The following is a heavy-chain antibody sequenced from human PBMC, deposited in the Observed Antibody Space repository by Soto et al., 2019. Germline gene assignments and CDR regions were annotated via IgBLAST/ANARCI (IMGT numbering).Heavy chain of an antibody. D-gene: IGHD5-12*01. V-gene: IGHV3-48*03. Sequence: EAQLVESGGGLVQPRGSLRLSSAASGFTFSTYAMNWVRQAPGKWLEWVAYITSRGPTIYYADSVKGRFNFSRDTATPCLSLQMNSLRAEATAIYCFARDSLRNGYKNAWGQGTLVTVSS. CDR2: ITSRGPTI. CDR1: GFTFSTYA. CDR3: ARDSLRNGYKNA. J-gene: IGHJ5*02.